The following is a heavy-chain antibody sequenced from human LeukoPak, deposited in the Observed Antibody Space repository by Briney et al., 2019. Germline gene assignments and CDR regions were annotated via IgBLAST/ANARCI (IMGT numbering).Heavy chain of an antibody. V-gene: IGHV3-23*01. CDR2: IGGTDVRT. J-gene: IGHJ4*02. D-gene: IGHD5-12*01. CDR3: ARGPSGYHNT. Sequence: GGSLRLSCASSGFTFSSYAMSWVRQAPGKGLEWVSTIGGTDVRTYYADSVKGRFTISRDNSKNTLYLQMNSLRAEDTAVYYCARGPSGYHNTGGQGTLVTVSS. CDR1: GFTFSSYA.